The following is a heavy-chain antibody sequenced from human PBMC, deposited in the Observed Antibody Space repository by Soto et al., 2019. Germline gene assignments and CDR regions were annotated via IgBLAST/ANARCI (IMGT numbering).Heavy chain of an antibody. CDR3: ARERTTYYFGSSGSNWEFQH. D-gene: IGHD3-22*01. J-gene: IGHJ1*01. Sequence: GGSLRLSCAASGFTFSSFSMNWVRQAPGKGLEWVSSISSSTTYIYYADSVKGRFTISRDNAKNSLYLQMNSLRAEDTAVYYCARERTTYYFGSSGSNWEFQHWGQGTLVTVSS. V-gene: IGHV3-21*01. CDR1: GFTFSSFS. CDR2: ISSSTTYI.